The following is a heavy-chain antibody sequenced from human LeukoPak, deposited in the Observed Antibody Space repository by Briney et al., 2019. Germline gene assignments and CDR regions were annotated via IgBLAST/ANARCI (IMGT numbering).Heavy chain of an antibody. V-gene: IGHV3-64*01. Sequence: PGGSLRLSCAASGFTFSSYAMPSVRQAPGKGLEYVSAISSNGGSTYYANSVEGRFTISRDNSKNTLYLQMGSLRAEDMAVYYCARDGLYGGYVPYFDYWGQGTLVTVSS. D-gene: IGHD5-12*01. CDR2: ISSNGGST. CDR3: ARDGLYGGYVPYFDY. J-gene: IGHJ4*02. CDR1: GFTFSSYA.